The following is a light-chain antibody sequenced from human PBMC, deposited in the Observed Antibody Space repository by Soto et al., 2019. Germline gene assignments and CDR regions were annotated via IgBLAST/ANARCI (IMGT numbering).Light chain of an antibody. J-gene: IGLJ2*01. Sequence: QSVLTQPPSASGSPGQSVTISCTGTGSDVGGYNYVSWYQHHPGKAPKLMLYEVSTRPSAVPDRFSGSKSGNTASLTVSGLQAEDEADYYCSSYAGSNIYVVFGGGTKLTVL. CDR2: EVS. CDR1: GSDVGGYNY. CDR3: SSYAGSNIYVV. V-gene: IGLV2-8*01.